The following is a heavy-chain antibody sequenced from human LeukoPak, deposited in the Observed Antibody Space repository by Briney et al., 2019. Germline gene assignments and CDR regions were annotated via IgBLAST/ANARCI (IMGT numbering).Heavy chain of an antibody. J-gene: IGHJ4*02. Sequence: GGSLRLSCAASAFTFSDYYMSWIRQAPGKGLEWVSYISSSSSYTNYADSVKGRFTISRDNAKNSLYLQMNSLRADDTAVYYCARGRARGVAAPFDYWGQGTVVTVSS. CDR3: ARGRARGVAAPFDY. V-gene: IGHV3-11*05. CDR1: AFTFSDYY. CDR2: ISSSSSYT. D-gene: IGHD3-10*01.